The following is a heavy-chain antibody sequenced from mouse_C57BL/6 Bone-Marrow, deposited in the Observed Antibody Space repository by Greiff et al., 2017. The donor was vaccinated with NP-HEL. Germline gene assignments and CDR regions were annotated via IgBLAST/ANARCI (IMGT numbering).Heavy chain of an antibody. CDR2: INYDGSST. D-gene: IGHD1-1*01. V-gene: IGHV5-16*01. CDR3: ARGPYYYGSSYWYFDV. Sequence: EVKLEESEGGLVQPGSSMKLSCTASGFTFSDYYMAWVRQVPEKGLEWVANINYDGSSTYYLDSLKSRFIISRDNAKNILYLQMSSLKSEDTATYYCARGPYYYGSSYWYFDVWGTGTTVTVSS. CDR1: GFTFSDYY. J-gene: IGHJ1*03.